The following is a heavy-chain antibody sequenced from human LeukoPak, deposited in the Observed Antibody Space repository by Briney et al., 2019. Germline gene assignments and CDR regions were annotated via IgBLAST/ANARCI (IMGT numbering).Heavy chain of an antibody. J-gene: IGHJ4*02. D-gene: IGHD3-22*01. CDR3: ARATWLPVGLYYYDSSGYYYYFDS. CDR1: GGSISSYY. CDR2: IYYSGST. V-gene: IGHV4-59*01. Sequence: TSETLSLTCTVSGGSISSYYWSWIRQPPGKGLEWIGYIYYSGSTNYNPSLKSRVTVSVDTSKNQFSLKLSSVTAADTAVYYCARATWLPVGLYYYDSSGYYYYFDSWGQGTLVTVSS.